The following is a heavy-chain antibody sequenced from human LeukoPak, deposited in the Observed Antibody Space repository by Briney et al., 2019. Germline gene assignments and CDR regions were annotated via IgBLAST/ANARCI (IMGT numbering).Heavy chain of an antibody. CDR1: GFTFSSYA. CDR3: ARSLVPYFDWSPPAGS. J-gene: IGHJ4*02. V-gene: IGHV3-30*01. CDR2: ISYDGSNK. D-gene: IGHD3-9*01. Sequence: GGSLRLPCAVSGFTFSSYAMHWVRQAPGKGLEWVAVISYDGSNKYYADSVKGRFTISRDNSKNTLYLQMNSLRAEDTAVYYCARSLVPYFDWSPPAGSWGQGTLVTVSS.